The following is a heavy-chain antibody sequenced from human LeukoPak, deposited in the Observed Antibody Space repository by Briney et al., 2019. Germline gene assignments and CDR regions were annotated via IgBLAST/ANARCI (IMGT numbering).Heavy chain of an antibody. CDR3: ARVPEWGRVTFDY. V-gene: IGHV4-30-2*01. D-gene: IGHD3-16*01. CDR2: IYHSGST. Sequence: SETLSLTCTVSGGSISSGGYYWSWIRQPPGKGLEWIGYIYHSGSTYYNPSLKSRVTISVDRSKNQFSLKLSSVTAADTAVYYCARVPEWGRVTFDYWGQGTLVTVSS. J-gene: IGHJ4*02. CDR1: GGSISSGGYY.